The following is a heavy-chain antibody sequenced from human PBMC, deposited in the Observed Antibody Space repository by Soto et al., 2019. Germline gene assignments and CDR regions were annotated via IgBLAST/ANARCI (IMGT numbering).Heavy chain of an antibody. CDR2: IYYSGST. CDR1: GGSISSYY. Sequence: SETLSLTCTVSGGSISSYYWSWIRQPPGKGLEWIGYIYYSGSTNYNPSLKSRVTISVDTSKNQFSLKLSSVTAADTAVYYCARDAPYGSGSYFDYWGQGTLVTVSS. V-gene: IGHV4-59*01. CDR3: ARDAPYGSGSYFDY. D-gene: IGHD3-10*01. J-gene: IGHJ4*02.